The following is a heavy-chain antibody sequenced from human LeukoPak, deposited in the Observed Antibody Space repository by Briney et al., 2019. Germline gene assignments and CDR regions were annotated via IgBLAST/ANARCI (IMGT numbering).Heavy chain of an antibody. CDR2: ISYDGSNK. J-gene: IGHJ6*02. D-gene: IGHD2-2*01. V-gene: IGHV3-30-3*01. CDR3: ARGLQLLMYGMDV. CDR1: GFTFSSYA. Sequence: PGRSLRLSCAASGFTFSSYAMHWVRQAPGKGLEWVAVISYDGSNKYYADSVKGRFTISRDISKNTLYLQMNSLRAEDTAVYYCARGLQLLMYGMDVWGQGTTVTVSS.